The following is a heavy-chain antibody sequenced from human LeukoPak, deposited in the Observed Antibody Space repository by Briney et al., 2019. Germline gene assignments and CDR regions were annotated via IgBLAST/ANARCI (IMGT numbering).Heavy chain of an antibody. Sequence: PGGSLRLSCAASGLTFSDHYMDWVRQAPGKGLEWVGRTRNKANSYTTEYAASAKGRFTISRDDSQNSLYLQMNSLKTEDTAVYYCAKGGGYHPFDHWGQGTLVTVSS. J-gene: IGHJ4*02. V-gene: IGHV3-72*01. CDR3: AKGGGYHPFDH. CDR1: GLTFSDHY. D-gene: IGHD3-16*02. CDR2: TRNKANSYTT.